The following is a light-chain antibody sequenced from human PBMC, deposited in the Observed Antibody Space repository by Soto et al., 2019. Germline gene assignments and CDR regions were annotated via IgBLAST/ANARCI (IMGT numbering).Light chain of an antibody. CDR2: SNN. Sequence: QSVLPQPPSVSGTPGHKVTISCSGSRANIGSNTVNWYQHLPGTVPKLLIYSNNQRPSGVPDRFSGSKSGTSASLAISGLQSEDEADYYCAAWEDSLNPSFVFGTGTKVTVL. CDR1: RANIGSNT. CDR3: AAWEDSLNPSFV. V-gene: IGLV1-44*01. J-gene: IGLJ1*01.